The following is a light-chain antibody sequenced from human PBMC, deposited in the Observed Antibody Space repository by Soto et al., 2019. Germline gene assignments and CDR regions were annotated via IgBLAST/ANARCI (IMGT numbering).Light chain of an antibody. J-gene: IGLJ2*01. V-gene: IGLV1-51*01. CDR1: SSNIGNNY. CDR3: GTWDSSLSALV. Sequence: QSVLTQPPSVSVAPGQKVTISCSGSSSNIGNNYVSWYQQLPGTAPKLLMYDNNVRPSGIPDRFSGSKSATSATLDITGLQTGDEADYYCGTWDSSLSALVFGGGTKVTVL. CDR2: DNN.